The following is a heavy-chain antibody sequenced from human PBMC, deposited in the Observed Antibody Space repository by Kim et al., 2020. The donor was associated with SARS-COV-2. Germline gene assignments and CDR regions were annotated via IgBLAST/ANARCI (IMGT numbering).Heavy chain of an antibody. CDR1: GFTFSSYA. D-gene: IGHD6-19*01. V-gene: IGHV3-30*04. CDR3: ARDCCLGDRSGWCGMDV. Sequence: GGSLRLSCAASGFTFSSYAMHWVRQAPGKGLEWVAVISYDGSNKYYADSVKGRFTISIDNSKNTLYLQMNSLRAEDTAVYYCARDCCLGDRSGWCGMDVWGQGTTVTVSS. CDR2: ISYDGSNK. J-gene: IGHJ6*02.